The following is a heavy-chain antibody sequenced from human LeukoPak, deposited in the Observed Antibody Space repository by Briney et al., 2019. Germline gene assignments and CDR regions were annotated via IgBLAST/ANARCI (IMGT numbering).Heavy chain of an antibody. CDR1: GFTFSRYA. Sequence: PGGSLRLSCIASGFTFSRYAMSWVRQAPGKGLEWVSGISGSGGSTYYADSVKGRFTISRDNSKNTLYLQMNNLRAEDTAVYYCAKGAGDSSSWYAIFDYWGQGTLVTVSS. CDR3: AKGAGDSSSWYAIFDY. CDR2: ISGSGGST. D-gene: IGHD6-13*01. J-gene: IGHJ4*02. V-gene: IGHV3-23*01.